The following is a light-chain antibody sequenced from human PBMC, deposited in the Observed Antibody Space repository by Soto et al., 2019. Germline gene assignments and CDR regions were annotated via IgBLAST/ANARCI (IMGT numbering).Light chain of an antibody. Sequence: QTVVTQEPSLTVSPGGTVTLTCGSSTGAVTSDFHPNWFQQKPGQAPRALSYSTSNKHSWTPARFSGSLLGGKAALTVSGVQPEDEAEYYCLLYHSGPYVFGTGTKLTVL. J-gene: IGLJ1*01. V-gene: IGLV7-43*01. CDR3: LLYHSGPYV. CDR1: TGAVTSDFH. CDR2: STS.